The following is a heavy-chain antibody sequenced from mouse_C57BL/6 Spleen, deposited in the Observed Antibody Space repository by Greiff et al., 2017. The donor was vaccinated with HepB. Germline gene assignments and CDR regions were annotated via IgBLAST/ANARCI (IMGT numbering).Heavy chain of an antibody. CDR3: ARHSNWYVDV. CDR2: IYPGDGDT. V-gene: IGHV1-82*01. J-gene: IGHJ1*03. Sequence: VKLMESGPELVKPGASVKISCKASGYAFSSSWMNWVKQRPGKGLEWIGRIYPGDGDTNYNGKFKGKATLTADKSSSTAYMQLSSLTSEDSAVYFCARHSNWYVDVWGTGTTVTVSS. CDR1: GYAFSSSW.